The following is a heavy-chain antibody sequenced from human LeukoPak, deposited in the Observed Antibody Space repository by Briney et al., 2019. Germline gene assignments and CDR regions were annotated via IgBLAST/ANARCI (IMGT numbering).Heavy chain of an antibody. CDR3: AISGGYWAWAH. D-gene: IGHD1-26*01. Sequence: GGSLRLSCAASGFTFSSYAMSWVRQAPGKGLEWVSGISGSGDSTYYADSVKGRFTISRDNSKNTFYLQMNSLRADDTAVYYCAISGGYWAWAHWGQGTLVTVSS. CDR1: GFTFSSYA. V-gene: IGHV3-23*01. J-gene: IGHJ4*02. CDR2: ISGSGDST.